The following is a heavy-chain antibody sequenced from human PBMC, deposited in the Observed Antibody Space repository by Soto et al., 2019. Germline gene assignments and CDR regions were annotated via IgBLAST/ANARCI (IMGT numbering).Heavy chain of an antibody. V-gene: IGHV4-34*01. CDR3: ASRSGYDLRYYFDY. Sequence: PSETLSLTCAVYGGSFSGYYWSWIRQPPGKGLEWIGEINHSGSTNYNPSLKSRVTISVDTSKNQFSLKLSSVTAADTAVYYCASRSGYDLRYYFDYWGQGTLVTVSS. CDR2: INHSGST. J-gene: IGHJ4*02. CDR1: GGSFSGYY. D-gene: IGHD5-12*01.